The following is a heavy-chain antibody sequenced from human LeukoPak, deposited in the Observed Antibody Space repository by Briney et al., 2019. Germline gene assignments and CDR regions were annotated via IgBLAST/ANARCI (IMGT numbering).Heavy chain of an antibody. CDR1: GFTFDDYA. V-gene: IGHV3-43*02. J-gene: IGHJ4*02. Sequence: QPGGSLRLSCAASGFTFDDYAMHWVRQAPGKGLEWVSLISGDGGSTYYADSVKDRFTISRGNSKNSLYLQMNSLRTEDTALYYCAKTAMVTLLPDYWGQGTLVTVSS. D-gene: IGHD5-18*01. CDR2: ISGDGGST. CDR3: AKTAMVTLLPDY.